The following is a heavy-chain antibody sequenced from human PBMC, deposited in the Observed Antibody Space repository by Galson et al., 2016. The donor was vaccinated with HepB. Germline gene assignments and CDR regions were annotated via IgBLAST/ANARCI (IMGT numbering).Heavy chain of an antibody. CDR1: GFNFNTYD. J-gene: IGHJ4*02. CDR3: ARDYLTYTGSYLYS. CDR2: ISRTSSYI. V-gene: IGHV3-21*04. Sequence: SLRLSCAASGFNFNTYDMNWVRQAPGKGLEWVSYISRTSSYIYYADSVRGRFTISRDNSKNTLCLQMNSLRAEDTALYYCARDYLTYTGSYLYSWGQGTLVTASS. D-gene: IGHD1-26*01.